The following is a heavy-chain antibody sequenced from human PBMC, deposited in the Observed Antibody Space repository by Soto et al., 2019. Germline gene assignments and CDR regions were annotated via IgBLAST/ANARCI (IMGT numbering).Heavy chain of an antibody. CDR2: INHSGSS. J-gene: IGHJ4*02. CDR1: GGSFSGYY. V-gene: IGHV4-34*01. CDR3: ARGRRDGYNYPFEY. D-gene: IGHD5-12*01. Sequence: LSLTCAVYGGSFSGYYWSWIRQPPGKGLEWIGDINHSGSSSYNPSLKSRLTISVDTSKNQFSLKLSSVTAADTAVYYCARGRRDGYNYPFEYWGQGTRVNVSS.